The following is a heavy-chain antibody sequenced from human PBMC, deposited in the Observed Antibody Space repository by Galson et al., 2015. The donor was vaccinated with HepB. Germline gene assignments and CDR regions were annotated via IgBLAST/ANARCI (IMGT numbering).Heavy chain of an antibody. CDR1: GFTFSNYW. CDR3: YCGSKDH. CDR2: IKQDGSEK. V-gene: IGHV3-7*01. D-gene: IGHD2-21*01. J-gene: IGHJ4*02. Sequence: SLRLSCAASGFTFSNYWMSWVRQGPGKGLEWVANIKQDGSEKNYVDSVKGRFTISRDNAKNILSLQMDSLRAEDTAVYYCYCGSKDHWGQGTLVTVSS.